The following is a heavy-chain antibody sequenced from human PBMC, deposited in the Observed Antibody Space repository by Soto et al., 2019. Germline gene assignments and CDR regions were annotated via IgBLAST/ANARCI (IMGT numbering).Heavy chain of an antibody. CDR2: ISYDGSNK. D-gene: IGHD3-10*01. CDR1: GFTFSSYG. CDR3: AKYRGGSRTFDY. J-gene: IGHJ4*02. V-gene: IGHV3-30*18. Sequence: QVQLVESGGGVVQPGRSLRLSCAASGFTFSSYGMHWVRQAPGKGLEWVAVISYDGSNKYYADSVKGRFTISRDNSKNTLYLQMNSLRAEDTAVYYCAKYRGGSRTFDYWGQGTLVTVSS.